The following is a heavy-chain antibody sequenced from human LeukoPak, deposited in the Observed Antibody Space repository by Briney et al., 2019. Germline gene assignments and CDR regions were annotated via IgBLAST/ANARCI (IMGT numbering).Heavy chain of an antibody. CDR2: FDPEDGET. J-gene: IGHJ4*02. CDR1: GYTLTELS. CDR3: ATDSITMVRGVYFDY. D-gene: IGHD3-10*01. V-gene: IGHV1-24*01. Sequence: GASVKVSCTVSGYTLTELSMHWVRQAPGKGLEWMGGFDPEDGETIYAQKFQGRVTMTEDTSTDTAYMELSSLRSEDTAVYYCATDSITMVRGVYFDYWGQGTLVTVSS.